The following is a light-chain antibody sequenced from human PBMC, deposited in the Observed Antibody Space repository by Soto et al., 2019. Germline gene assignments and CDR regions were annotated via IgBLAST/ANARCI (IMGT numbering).Light chain of an antibody. CDR3: QQYGSSPPVIT. CDR2: GAS. J-gene: IGKJ5*01. Sequence: EIVLTQSPGTLSLSPGERATLSCRASQSVSRSYLAWYQQKPGQAPRLLIYGASSRATGIPDRFSGSGSGTDFTLTISRLEPEDFAVYYCQQYGSSPPVITFGQGTRLEIK. V-gene: IGKV3-20*01. CDR1: QSVSRSY.